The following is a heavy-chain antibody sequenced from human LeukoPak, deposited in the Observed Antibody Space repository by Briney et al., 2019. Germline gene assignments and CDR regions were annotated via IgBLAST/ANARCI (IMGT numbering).Heavy chain of an antibody. Sequence: ASVKVSCKASGYTFTSYDINWVRQATGQGLEWMGWINPKSGGTNYAQKFQGRVTMTRDTSINTAYMELSRLRSDDTAVYYCAAREGVTWGQGTLVTVSS. J-gene: IGHJ5*02. V-gene: IGHV1-2*02. CDR3: AAREGVT. D-gene: IGHD2-21*01. CDR2: INPKSGGT. CDR1: GYTFTSYD.